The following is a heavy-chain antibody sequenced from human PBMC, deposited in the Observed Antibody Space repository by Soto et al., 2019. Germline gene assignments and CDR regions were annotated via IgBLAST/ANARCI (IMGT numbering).Heavy chain of an antibody. CDR3: ARHPPGYCSSTSCYYYYGIDV. CDR1: GYSFTSYW. D-gene: IGHD2-2*01. J-gene: IGHJ6*02. CDR2: IYPGDSDT. V-gene: IGHV5-51*01. Sequence: GESLKISCKGSGYSFTSYWIGWVRQMPGKGLEWMGIIYPGDSDTRYSPSFQGQVTISAYKTISTAYLQWSSLQASDSTMYYCARHPPGYCSSTSCYYYYGIDVWGQGTTVTVSS.